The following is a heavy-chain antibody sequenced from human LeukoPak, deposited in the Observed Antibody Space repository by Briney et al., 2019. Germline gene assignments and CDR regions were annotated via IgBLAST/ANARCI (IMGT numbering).Heavy chain of an antibody. Sequence: GGPLRLSCAASGFPFTSYSITWARKAPGKGLEWVPTISGGGGSTYYADSVKGRFTISRDNSKNTLYLQVNSLRAEDTAVYYCAKGGKWDVTPFDYWGQGTLVTVSS. CDR1: GFPFTSYS. D-gene: IGHD1-26*01. V-gene: IGHV3-23*01. CDR2: ISGGGGST. CDR3: AKGGKWDVTPFDY. J-gene: IGHJ4*02.